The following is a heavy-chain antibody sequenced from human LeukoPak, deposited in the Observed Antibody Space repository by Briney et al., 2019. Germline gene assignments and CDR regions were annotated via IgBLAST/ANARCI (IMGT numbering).Heavy chain of an antibody. Sequence: ASVKVSCKVSGYTLTELSMHWVRQAPGKGLEWMGGFDPEDGETIYAQKFQGRVTMTEDTSTDTAYMELSSLRSEDTAVYCCATKNYYDSSGYYYARHFDYWGQGTLVTVSS. V-gene: IGHV1-24*01. D-gene: IGHD3-22*01. CDR2: FDPEDGET. J-gene: IGHJ4*02. CDR1: GYTLTELS. CDR3: ATKNYYDSSGYYYARHFDY.